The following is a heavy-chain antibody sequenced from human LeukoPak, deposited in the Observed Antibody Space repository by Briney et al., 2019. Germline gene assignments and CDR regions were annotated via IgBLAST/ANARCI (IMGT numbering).Heavy chain of an antibody. J-gene: IGHJ6*02. V-gene: IGHV3-7*01. CDR2: IKQDGSEK. D-gene: IGHD3-3*01. CDR3: ARVSYDFWSGYFSYYYGMDV. CDR1: GFTFSSYW. Sequence: PGGSLRLSCAASGFTFSSYWMSWVRQAPGKGLEWVANIKQDGSEKYYVDSVKGRFIISRDNAKNSLYLQMNSLRAEDTAVYYCARVSYDFWSGYFSYYYGMDVWGQGTTVTVSS.